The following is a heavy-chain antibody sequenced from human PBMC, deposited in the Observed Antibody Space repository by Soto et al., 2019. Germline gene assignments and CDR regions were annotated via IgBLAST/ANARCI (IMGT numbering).Heavy chain of an antibody. Sequence: ASVKVSCKASGYTFTSYGISWVRQAPGQGLEWMGWISAYNGNTNYAQKLQGRVTMTTDTSTSTAYMELRSLRSDDTAVYYCARELGVVLVPAAENWFDPWGQGTLVTVSS. D-gene: IGHD2-2*01. CDR2: ISAYNGNT. V-gene: IGHV1-18*01. J-gene: IGHJ5*02. CDR1: GYTFTSYG. CDR3: ARELGVVLVPAAENWFDP.